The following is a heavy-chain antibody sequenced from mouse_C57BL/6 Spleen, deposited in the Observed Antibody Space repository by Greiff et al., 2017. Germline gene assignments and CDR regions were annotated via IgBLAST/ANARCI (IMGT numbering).Heavy chain of an antibody. CDR1: GYAFTNYL. J-gene: IGHJ4*01. Sequence: VQLQQSGAELVRPGTSVKVSCKASGYAFTNYLIEWVKQRPGQGLEWIGVINPGSGGTNYNEKFKGKATLTADKSSSTAYMQLSSLTSEDAAVYFCARSPPGVYAMDYWGQGTSVTVSS. CDR2: INPGSGGT. CDR3: ARSPPGVYAMDY. V-gene: IGHV1-54*01. D-gene: IGHD4-1*01.